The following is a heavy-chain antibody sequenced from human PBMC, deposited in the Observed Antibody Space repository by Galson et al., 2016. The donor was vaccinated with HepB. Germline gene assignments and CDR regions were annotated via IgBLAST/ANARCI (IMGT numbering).Heavy chain of an antibody. J-gene: IGHJ5*02. CDR3: TKHTRGWFDP. CDR2: IRSKPNNYAT. CDR1: GHPFSATG. Sequence: SLRLSCAASGHPFSATGFHWVRQAPGKGLEWVGRIRSKPNNYATIYAESVKGRFSISRDDSKNTTYLQMSNLETKDTAVYYCTKHTRGWFDPWGQGTLVTVSS. V-gene: IGHV3-73*01. D-gene: IGHD1-26*01.